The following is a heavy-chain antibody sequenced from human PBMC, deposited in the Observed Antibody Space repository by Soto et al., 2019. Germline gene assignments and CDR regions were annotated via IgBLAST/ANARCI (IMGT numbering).Heavy chain of an antibody. CDR3: ARKASVASEIPPAQNWFDP. Sequence: GASVKVSCKASGYTFTSYYMHWVRQAPGQGLEWMGIINPSGGSTSYAQKFQGRVTMTRDTPTSTVYMELSSLRSEDTAVYYCARKASVASEIPPAQNWFDPWGQGTLVTVSS. J-gene: IGHJ5*02. CDR1: GYTFTSYY. CDR2: INPSGGST. D-gene: IGHD6-6*01. V-gene: IGHV1-46*01.